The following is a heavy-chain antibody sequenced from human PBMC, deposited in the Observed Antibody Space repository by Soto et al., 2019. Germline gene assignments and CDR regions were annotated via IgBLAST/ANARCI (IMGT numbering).Heavy chain of an antibody. CDR2: IYYSGST. V-gene: IGHV4-31*03. CDR1: GGSISSGGYY. Sequence: QVQLQESGPGLVKPSHTLSLTCTVSGGSISSGGYYWSWVRQHPGKGLEWIGYIYYSGSTYYNPSLKSRVTISVDTSKNQFSLKLSSVTAADTAVYYCAREAGGILNWFDPWGQGTLVTVSS. CDR3: AREAGGILNWFDP. J-gene: IGHJ5*02. D-gene: IGHD3-16*01.